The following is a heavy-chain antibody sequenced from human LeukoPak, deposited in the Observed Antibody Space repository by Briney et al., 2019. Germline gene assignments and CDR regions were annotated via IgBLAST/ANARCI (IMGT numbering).Heavy chain of an antibody. J-gene: IGHJ4*02. D-gene: IGHD1-1*01. CDR3: ARDSYNWNDVGSWSDY. CDR1: GFTFSSYS. CDR2: ISSSSSYI. V-gene: IGHV3-21*01. Sequence: GGSLRLSCAASGFTFSSYSMNRVRQAPGKGLEWVSSISSSSSYIYYADSVKGRFTISRDNAKNSLYLQMNSLRAEDTAVYYCARDSYNWNDVGSWSDYWGQGTLVTVSS.